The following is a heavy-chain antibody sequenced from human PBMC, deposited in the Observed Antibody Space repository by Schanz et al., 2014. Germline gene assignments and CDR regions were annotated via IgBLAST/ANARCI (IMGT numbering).Heavy chain of an antibody. Sequence: QVQVVQSGGGLVKPGGSLRLSCAASGFVFGDYYMTWIRQAPGKGLEWLSYISNSGTYTNSADSVKGRFTISRDNAKSSLYLQMNSLRVKDTSVYYCAASSGWPPSTDSWGQGTLVAVSS. CDR3: AASSGWPPSTDS. CDR2: ISNSGTYT. V-gene: IGHV3-11*05. D-gene: IGHD6-19*01. J-gene: IGHJ5*01. CDR1: GFVFGDYY.